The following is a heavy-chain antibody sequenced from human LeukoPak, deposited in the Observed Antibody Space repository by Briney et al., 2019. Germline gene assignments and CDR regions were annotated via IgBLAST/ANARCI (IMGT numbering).Heavy chain of an antibody. CDR1: GFTFSDYS. CDR2: IGIDSGNT. V-gene: IGHV3-48*01. CDR3: ARDYKYTFDN. J-gene: IGHJ4*02. Sequence: GSLRLSCAASGFTFSDYSMNWVRQAPGKGLEWISYIGIDSGNTNYADSVKGRFTISGDKAKNSLYLQMNSLRVEDTAVYYCARDYKYTFDNWGQGTLVTVSS. D-gene: IGHD5-24*01.